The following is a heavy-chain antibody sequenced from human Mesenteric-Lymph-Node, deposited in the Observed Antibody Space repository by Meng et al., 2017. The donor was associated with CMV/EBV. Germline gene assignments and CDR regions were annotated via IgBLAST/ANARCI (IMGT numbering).Heavy chain of an antibody. J-gene: IGHJ3*01. Sequence: GESLKISCQGSGYNFTNLWIGWVRQNPGKGLEWMAIIYPDDSDTRYSTPFHGQVTISVDKSITTAYLQWSSQKASDTAIYYCARQIVVAGVVTTNEAFDFWGPGTMVTVSS. CDR2: IYPDDSDT. D-gene: IGHD3-10*01. CDR1: GYNFTNLW. CDR3: ARQIVVAGVVTTNEAFDF. V-gene: IGHV5-51*01.